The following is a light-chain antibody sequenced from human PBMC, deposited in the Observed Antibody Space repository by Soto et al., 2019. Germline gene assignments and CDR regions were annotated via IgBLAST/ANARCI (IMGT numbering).Light chain of an antibody. J-gene: IGLJ1*01. V-gene: IGLV2-23*01. Sequence: SVLTQPASVSGSPWQSITLSCTGTSSVVGSYNLVSWYQQHPGKAPKLMIYEGSKRPSGVSNRFSGSKSGNTASLTISGLQAEDEADYYCCSYAGSSTYVFGTGTKVTVL. CDR1: SSVVGSYNL. CDR3: CSYAGSSTYV. CDR2: EGS.